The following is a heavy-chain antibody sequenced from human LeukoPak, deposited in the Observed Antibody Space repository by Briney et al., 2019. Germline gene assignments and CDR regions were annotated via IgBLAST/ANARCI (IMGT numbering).Heavy chain of an antibody. CDR2: IRYDGSNK. V-gene: IGHV3-30*02. CDR3: VKDNPLDY. CDR1: GFTFSNYG. Sequence: LGGSLRLSCGASGFTFSNYGMLWVRQAPGKGLEWVAFIRYDGSNKLYADSVKGRFTISRDNSKNTLYLHINSLRAEDTAVYYCVKDNPLDYWGQGTLVFVSS. J-gene: IGHJ4*02. D-gene: IGHD1-14*01.